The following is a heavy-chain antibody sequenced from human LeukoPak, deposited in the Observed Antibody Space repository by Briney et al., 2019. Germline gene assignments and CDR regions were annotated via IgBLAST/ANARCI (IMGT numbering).Heavy chain of an antibody. CDR1: GGTFSSYA. V-gene: IGHV1-69*05. D-gene: IGHD1-26*01. CDR3: ARGEAPVGATIDLHFDY. Sequence: SVKVSCKASGGTFSSYAISWVRQAPGQVLEWMGGIIPIFGTANYAQKFQGRVTITTDESTSTAYMELSSLRSEDTAVYYCARGEAPVGATIDLHFDYWGQGTLVTVSS. CDR2: IIPIFGTA. J-gene: IGHJ4*02.